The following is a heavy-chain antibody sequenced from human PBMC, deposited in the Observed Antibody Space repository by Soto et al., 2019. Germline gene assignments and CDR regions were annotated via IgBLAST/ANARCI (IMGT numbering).Heavy chain of an antibody. CDR2: ISGSGGST. J-gene: IGHJ4*02. CDR1: GFTFSSYA. V-gene: IGHV3-23*01. CDR3: AKTVLAWYYGSGSYFDY. Sequence: GGSLRLSCAASGFTFSSYAMSWVRQAPGKGLEWVSAISGSGGSTYYADSVKGRFTISRDNSKNTLYLKMNSLRAEDTAVYYCAKTVLAWYYGSGSYFDYWGQGTLVTVSS. D-gene: IGHD3-10*01.